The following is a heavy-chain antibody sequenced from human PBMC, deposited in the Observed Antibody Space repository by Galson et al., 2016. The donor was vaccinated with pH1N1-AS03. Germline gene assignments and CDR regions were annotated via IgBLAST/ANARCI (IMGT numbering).Heavy chain of an antibody. V-gene: IGHV4-61*02. D-gene: IGHD3-16*01. Sequence: TLSLTCTVSDGSISSNVYYWSWIRQPAGKGLEWIGCIRASGSTDYKPSLKSRVTVSLDPSKNQFSLKLNSVTAADTAFYYCARVGWGGDSWGQGTLVTVSS. J-gene: IGHJ4*02. CDR2: IRASGST. CDR3: ARVGWGGDS. CDR1: DGSISSNVYY.